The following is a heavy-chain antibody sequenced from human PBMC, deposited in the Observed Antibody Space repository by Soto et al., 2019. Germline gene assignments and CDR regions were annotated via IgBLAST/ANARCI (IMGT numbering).Heavy chain of an antibody. CDR3: ARVQGGYYGSGSYYKGFDP. V-gene: IGHV4-59*01. CDR2: IYYSGST. D-gene: IGHD3-10*01. Sequence: SETLSLTCTVSGGSISSYYWSWIRQPPGKGLEWIGYIYYSGSTNYNPSLKSRVTISVDTSKNQFSLKLSSVTAADTAVYYCARVQGGYYGSGSYYKGFDPWGQGTLVTVSS. J-gene: IGHJ5*02. CDR1: GGSISSYY.